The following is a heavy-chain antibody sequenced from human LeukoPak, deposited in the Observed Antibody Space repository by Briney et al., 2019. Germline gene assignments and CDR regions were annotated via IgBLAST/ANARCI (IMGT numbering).Heavy chain of an antibody. CDR2: INPSGGST. V-gene: IGHV1-46*01. D-gene: IGHD3-10*01. J-gene: IGHJ4*02. CDR1: GYTFTSYY. CDR3: ARGGVDYYGSGTYYLMYYFDY. Sequence: ASVKVSCKASGYTFTSYYTHWVRQAPGQGLEWMGIINPSGGSTSYAQKFQGRVTMTRDMSTSTVYMELSSLRSEDTAVYFCARGGVDYYGSGTYYLMYYFDYWGQGALVTVSS.